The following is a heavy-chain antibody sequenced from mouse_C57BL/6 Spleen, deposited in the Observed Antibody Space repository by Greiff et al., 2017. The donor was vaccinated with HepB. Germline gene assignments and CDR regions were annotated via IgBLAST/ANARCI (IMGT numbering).Heavy chain of an antibody. CDR1: GYAFSSYW. CDR3: ARSHYYGSRGYFDY. J-gene: IGHJ2*01. CDR2: IYPGDGDT. V-gene: IGHV1-80*01. Sequence: QVQLQQSGAELVKPGASVKISCKASGYAFSSYWMNWVKQRPGKGLEWIGQIYPGDGDTNYNGKFKGKATLTADKSSSTAYMQLSSLTSEDSAVYFCARSHYYGSRGYFDYWGQGTTLTVSS. D-gene: IGHD1-1*01.